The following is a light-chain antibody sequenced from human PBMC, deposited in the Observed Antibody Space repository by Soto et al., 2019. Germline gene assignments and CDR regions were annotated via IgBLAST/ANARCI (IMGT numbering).Light chain of an antibody. V-gene: IGKV2-28*01. CDR3: MQALQTPFT. Sequence: DIVMTQSPLSLPVTPGEPASISCRSSQSLLHSNGYNYSDWYLQKPGQSPQLLIYLGSNRASGVPDRFSGSGSGKDFTLKISRVEAEDVGVYYCMQALQTPFTFGPGTKVDIK. CDR1: QSLLHSNGYNY. J-gene: IGKJ3*01. CDR2: LGS.